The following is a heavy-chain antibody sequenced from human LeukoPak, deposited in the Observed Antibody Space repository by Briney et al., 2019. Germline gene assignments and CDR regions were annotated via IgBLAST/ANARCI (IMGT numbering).Heavy chain of an antibody. J-gene: IGHJ5*02. D-gene: IGHD3-3*01. V-gene: IGHV4-39*07. CDR1: GGSISSSSYY. Sequence: PSETLSLTCTVSGGSISSSSYYWGWIRQPPGKGLEWIGSLYHSGSTYYNPSLKSRVTISVDTSKNQFSLKLSSVTAADTAVYYCARDFGNGEIFGVVTGYNWFDPWGQGTLVTVSS. CDR3: ARDFGNGEIFGVVTGYNWFDP. CDR2: LYHSGST.